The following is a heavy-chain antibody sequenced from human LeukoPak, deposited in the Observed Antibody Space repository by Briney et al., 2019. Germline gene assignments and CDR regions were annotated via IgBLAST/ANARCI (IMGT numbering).Heavy chain of an antibody. V-gene: IGHV5-51*01. Sequence: GESLKISCKGSGYSFTSYWIGWVRQMPGKGLEWMGIIYPGDSDTRYSPSFQGQVTISADKSISTAYLQWSSLKASDTAMYYCARRGYCSGGSCYGPFDYWGQGALVTVSS. CDR2: IYPGDSDT. CDR1: GYSFTSYW. J-gene: IGHJ4*02. CDR3: ARRGYCSGGSCYGPFDY. D-gene: IGHD2-15*01.